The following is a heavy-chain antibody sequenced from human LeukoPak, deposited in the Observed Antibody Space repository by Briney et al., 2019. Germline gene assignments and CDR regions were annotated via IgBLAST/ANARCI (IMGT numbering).Heavy chain of an antibody. CDR3: ARPRRKLGIGYAFDI. Sequence: SETLSLTCAVSGGSISSSNWWSWVRQPPGKGLEWIGEIYHSGSTNYNPSLKSRVTISVDKSKNQFSLKLSSVTAADTAVYYCARPRRKLGIGYAFDIWGQGTMVTVSS. D-gene: IGHD7-27*01. CDR2: IYHSGST. CDR1: GGSISSSNW. J-gene: IGHJ3*02. V-gene: IGHV4-4*02.